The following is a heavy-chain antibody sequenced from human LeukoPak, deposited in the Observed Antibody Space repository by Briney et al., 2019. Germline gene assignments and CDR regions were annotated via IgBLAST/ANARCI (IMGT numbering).Heavy chain of an antibody. V-gene: IGHV3-15*01. D-gene: IGHD4-17*01. Sequence: PGGSLRLSCAASGFTFSNAWMSWVRQAPGKGLEWVGRIKSKTDGGTTDYAAPVKGRFTISRDDSKNTLYLQMNSLKTEDTAVYYCTTYAAGLDYGDYFDYWGQGTLVTVSS. J-gene: IGHJ4*02. CDR1: GFTFSNAW. CDR3: TTYAAGLDYGDYFDY. CDR2: IKSKTDGGTT.